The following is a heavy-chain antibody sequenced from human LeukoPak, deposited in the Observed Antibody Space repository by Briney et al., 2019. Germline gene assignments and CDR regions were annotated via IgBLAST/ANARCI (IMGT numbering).Heavy chain of an antibody. CDR1: GFTFRSYS. V-gene: IGHV3-7*01. Sequence: GGSLRLSCAASGFTFRSYSMSWVRQAPGKGLEWVANIKQDGSEKYYVDSVKGRFTISRDNAKTSLYLQMNSLRAEDTAVYYCARRSAAKDAFDIWGQGTMVTVSS. CDR3: ARRSAAKDAFDI. J-gene: IGHJ3*02. CDR2: IKQDGSEK. D-gene: IGHD6-25*01.